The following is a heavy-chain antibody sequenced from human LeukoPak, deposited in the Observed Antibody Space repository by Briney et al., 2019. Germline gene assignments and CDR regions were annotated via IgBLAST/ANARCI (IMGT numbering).Heavy chain of an antibody. Sequence: PGGSLRLSCAASGFTFDDYGMSWVRQVPGKGLEWVSGINWNGGSTGYADSVKGRFTISRDNAKNSLYLQMNSLRAEDTALYYCARDRAGDGYNYPPFDYWGQGTLVTVSS. CDR2: INWNGGST. CDR1: GFTFDDYG. CDR3: ARDRAGDGYNYPPFDY. V-gene: IGHV3-20*04. D-gene: IGHD5-24*01. J-gene: IGHJ4*02.